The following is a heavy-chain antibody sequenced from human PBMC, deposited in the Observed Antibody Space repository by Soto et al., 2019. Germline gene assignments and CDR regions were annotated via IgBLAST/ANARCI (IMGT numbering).Heavy chain of an antibody. D-gene: IGHD3-22*01. Sequence: SVKVSCKASGGTFSSYAISWVRQAPGQGLEWMGGIIPIFGTANYAQKFQGRVTITADESTSTAYMELSSLRSEDTAVYHCASRYYYDSSGYYPNLDYWGQGTLVTVSS. V-gene: IGHV1-69*13. CDR2: IIPIFGTA. CDR1: GGTFSSYA. J-gene: IGHJ4*02. CDR3: ASRYYYDSSGYYPNLDY.